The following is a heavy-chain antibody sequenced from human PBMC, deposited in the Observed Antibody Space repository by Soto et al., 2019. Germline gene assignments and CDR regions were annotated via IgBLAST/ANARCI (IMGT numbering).Heavy chain of an antibody. CDR3: ARDCSSTSCDLYHYYGMDV. CDR1: GGTFSSYA. Sequence: GASVKVSCKASGGTFSSYAISWVRQAPGQGLEWMGGIIPIFGTANYAQKFQGRVTITADESTSTAYMELSSLRSEDTAVYYCARDCSSTSCDLYHYYGMDVWGQGTTVTVSS. J-gene: IGHJ6*02. D-gene: IGHD2-2*01. V-gene: IGHV1-69*13. CDR2: IIPIFGTA.